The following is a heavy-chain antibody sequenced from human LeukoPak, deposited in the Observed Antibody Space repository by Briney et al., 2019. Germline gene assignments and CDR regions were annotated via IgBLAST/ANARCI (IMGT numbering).Heavy chain of an antibody. CDR1: GLTFSSNY. Sequence: GGSLRLSCAASGLTFSSNYMNWVRQAPGNGLEWVSSISSLHSDKYYADSVKGRFTISRDNAKNSLYLQMNSLRAEDTAVYYCARQREYCTNGVCPNWFDPWGQGTLVTVSS. V-gene: IGHV3-21*06. CDR3: ARQREYCTNGVCPNWFDP. J-gene: IGHJ5*02. D-gene: IGHD2-8*01. CDR2: ISSLHSDK.